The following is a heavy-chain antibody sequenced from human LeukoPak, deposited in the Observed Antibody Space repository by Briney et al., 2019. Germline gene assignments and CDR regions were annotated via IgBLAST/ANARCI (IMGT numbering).Heavy chain of an antibody. J-gene: IGHJ4*02. V-gene: IGHV3-7*01. D-gene: IGHD3-3*01. CDR3: ASYDFWSGYYIDY. Sequence: GGSLRLSCAASGFTFSSYWMSWVCQAPGKGLEWVANIKQDGSEKYYVDSVKGRFTISRDNAKNSLYLQMNSLRAEDTAVYYCASYDFWSGYYIDYWGQGTLVTVSS. CDR2: IKQDGSEK. CDR1: GFTFSSYW.